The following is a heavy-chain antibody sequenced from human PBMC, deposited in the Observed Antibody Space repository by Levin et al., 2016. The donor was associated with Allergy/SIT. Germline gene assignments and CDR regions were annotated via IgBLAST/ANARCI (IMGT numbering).Heavy chain of an antibody. V-gene: IGHV4-59*08. CDR3: ARHPPATYKFDP. J-gene: IGHJ5*02. Sequence: WIRQPPGKGLEWIGYIYYSGSTNYNPSLKSRVTISVDTSKNQFSLKLSSVTAADTAVYYCARHPPATYKFDPWGQGTLVTVSS. CDR2: IYYSGST. D-gene: IGHD1-14*01.